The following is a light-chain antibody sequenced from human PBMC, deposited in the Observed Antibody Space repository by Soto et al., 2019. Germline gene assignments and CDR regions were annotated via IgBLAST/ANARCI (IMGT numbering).Light chain of an antibody. V-gene: IGKV1-5*01. Sequence: DIQMTQCPSTLATSIGDKVTITCRATQGISSWLAWYQHKRGEAPKLLIYDASDLETGVPLRFSGRGSETEFTLTINGLQPDDFATYYCQQYDSLPRTFGQGTKVDIK. J-gene: IGKJ1*01. CDR2: DAS. CDR1: QGISSW. CDR3: QQYDSLPRT.